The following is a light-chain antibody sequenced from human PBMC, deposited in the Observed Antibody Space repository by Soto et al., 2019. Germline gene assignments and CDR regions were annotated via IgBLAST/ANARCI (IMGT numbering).Light chain of an antibody. Sequence: EIVMTHSPATLSVSPGERATLSFRASQSVSSSLAWYQQKPGQAPRLLISGASSRAAGIPDRFSGSGSGTDFTLTISRLEPEDFALYYCQQYGSSPITFGQGTRLEIK. V-gene: IGKV3-20*01. CDR1: QSVSSS. J-gene: IGKJ5*01. CDR3: QQYGSSPIT. CDR2: GAS.